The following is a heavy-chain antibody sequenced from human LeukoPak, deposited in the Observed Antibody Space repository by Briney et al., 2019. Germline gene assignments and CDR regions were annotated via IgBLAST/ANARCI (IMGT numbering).Heavy chain of an antibody. CDR3: ARRYGSGSFFQ. V-gene: IGHV4-39*07. Sequence: SETLSLTCTVSAGSITSSGYYWGWVRQSPGKGLEWVGSIHSSGSTYYSPSLKNRVSISVDTSENQFSLKLNSVTAADTAVYYCARRYGSGSFFQWSQGTLVTVSS. J-gene: IGHJ4*02. D-gene: IGHD3-10*01. CDR2: IHSSGST. CDR1: AGSITSSGYY.